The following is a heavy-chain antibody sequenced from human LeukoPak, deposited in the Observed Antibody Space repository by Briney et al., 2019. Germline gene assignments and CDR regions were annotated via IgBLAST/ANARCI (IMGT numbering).Heavy chain of an antibody. Sequence: GESLKISCKGSGYRFTNYWIGWVRQMPGKGLEWMGIIYPGDSDTRYNPSFQGQVTISADRSFSSAYVQWSSLKASDTAMYYSARLLSNGYGPDRYFDYWGQGTLVTVSS. V-gene: IGHV5-51*01. J-gene: IGHJ4*02. CDR2: IYPGDSDT. D-gene: IGHD5-18*01. CDR1: GYRFTNYW. CDR3: ARLLSNGYGPDRYFDY.